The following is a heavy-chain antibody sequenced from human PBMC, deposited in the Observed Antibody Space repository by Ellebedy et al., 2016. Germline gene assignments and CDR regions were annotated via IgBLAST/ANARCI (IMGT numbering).Heavy chain of an antibody. CDR2: ISTYNDVK. CDR1: SYRFDRYG. Sequence: ASVKVSXKASSYRFDRYGISWVRQAPGQGLEWVGWISTYNDVKGQSHKVQGRVTMTTDTSTRTAYMELRRLTSDDTAVYYCARDENRIRDYWGQGTLVTVSS. CDR3: ARDENRIRDY. V-gene: IGHV1-18*01. J-gene: IGHJ4*02.